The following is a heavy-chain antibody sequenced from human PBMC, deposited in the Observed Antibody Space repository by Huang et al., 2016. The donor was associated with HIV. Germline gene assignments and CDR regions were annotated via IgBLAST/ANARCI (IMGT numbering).Heavy chain of an antibody. J-gene: IGHJ3*02. V-gene: IGHV4-34*02. CDR1: GGSVSGHY. D-gene: IGHD3-22*01. CDR2: IRDSGST. CDR3: ARMFKYDSGGYWGNDAFDI. Sequence: QVQLQQWGAELLKPSETLSLTCAVSGGSVSGHYWTWIRQPPERGLEWIGEIRDSGSTTYNPALKSRVPIAGDTSQSQFSLKLNSVTAADTAIYYCARMFKYDSGGYWGNDAFDIWGQGTMVTVSS.